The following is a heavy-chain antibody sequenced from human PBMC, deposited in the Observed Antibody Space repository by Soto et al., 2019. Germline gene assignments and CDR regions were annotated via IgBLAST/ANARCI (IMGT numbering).Heavy chain of an antibody. CDR3: ARADYGTFDN. V-gene: IGHV3-64*07. CDR2: ISSNGGST. Sequence: EVQLLESGGGLVQPGGSLRLYYSASRFIFRNYNMHWVRQAPGKGLEYVSGISSNGGSTFYADSVKGRFSISRDNSKNTLHLQMSSLRPEDMGTYYCARADYGTFDNWGQGTLVAVSS. CDR1: RFIFRNYN. D-gene: IGHD4-17*01. J-gene: IGHJ4*02.